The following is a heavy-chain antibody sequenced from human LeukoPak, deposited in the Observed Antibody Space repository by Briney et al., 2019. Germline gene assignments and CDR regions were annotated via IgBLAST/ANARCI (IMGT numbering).Heavy chain of an antibody. J-gene: IGHJ3*02. CDR1: GGSISSYY. V-gene: IGHV4-59*01. D-gene: IGHD3-3*01. Sequence: SETLSLTCTVSGGSISSYYWSWIRQPPGKGLEWIGYIYYSGSTNYNPSLKNRVTISVDTSKNQFSLKLSSVTAADTAVYYCARASYDDAFDIWGQGTMVTVSS. CDR3: ARASYDDAFDI. CDR2: IYYSGST.